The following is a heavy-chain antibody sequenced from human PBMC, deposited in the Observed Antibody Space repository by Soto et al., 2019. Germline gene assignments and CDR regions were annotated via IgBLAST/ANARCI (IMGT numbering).Heavy chain of an antibody. CDR2: IYPGDSDT. V-gene: IGHV5-51*01. J-gene: IGHJ4*02. D-gene: IGHD3-9*01. Sequence: PGESLKISCKGSGYSFTSYWIGWVRQMPGKGLEWMGIIYPGDSDTRYSPSFQGQVTISADKSISTAYLQWSSLKASDTAMYYCARQNPNLLRYFDWLLFDYWGQGTLVTVSS. CDR1: GYSFTSYW. CDR3: ARQNPNLLRYFDWLLFDY.